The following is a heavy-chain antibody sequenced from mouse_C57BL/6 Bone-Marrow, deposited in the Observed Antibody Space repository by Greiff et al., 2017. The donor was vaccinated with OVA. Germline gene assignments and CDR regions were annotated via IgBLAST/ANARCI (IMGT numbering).Heavy chain of an antibody. CDR1: GYSFTGYY. V-gene: IGHV1-31*01. CDR2: IYPYNGVS. D-gene: IGHD1-1*01. Sequence: QLQQSGPELVKPGASVKISCKASGYSFTGYYMHWVKQSHGNILDWIGYIYPYNGVSSYNQKFKGKATLTVDKSSSTAYMELRSLTSEDYAVYYCARRYYYGSSYDAMDYWGQGTSVTVSS. J-gene: IGHJ4*01. CDR3: ARRYYYGSSYDAMDY.